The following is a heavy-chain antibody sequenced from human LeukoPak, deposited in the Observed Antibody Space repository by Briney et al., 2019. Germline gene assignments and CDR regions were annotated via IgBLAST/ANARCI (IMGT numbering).Heavy chain of an antibody. CDR2: IYYSGST. D-gene: IGHD3-22*01. V-gene: IGHV4-39*07. CDR1: GGSISSSSYY. CDR3: ARLIVGITYFDY. J-gene: IGHJ4*02. Sequence: PSETLSLTCTVSGGSISSSSYYWGWIRQPPGKGLEWIGSIYYSGSTYYNPSLKSRVTISVDTSKNQFSLKLSSVTAADTAVYYCARLIVGITYFDYWGQGTLVTVSS.